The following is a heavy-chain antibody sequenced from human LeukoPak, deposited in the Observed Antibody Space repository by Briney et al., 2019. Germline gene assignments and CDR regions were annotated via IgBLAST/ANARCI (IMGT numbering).Heavy chain of an antibody. CDR2: TRNKANSYTT. D-gene: IGHD2-15*01. V-gene: IGHV3-72*01. Sequence: PGGSLRLSCAASGFTFSDHYMDWVRQAPGKGLEWVGRTRNKANSYTTEYAASVKGRFTISRDASENSLYLQMNSLKTEDTAVYYCARSGYCGGGACYFDYSDYWGQGTLVTVSS. CDR3: ARSGYCGGGACYFDYSDY. CDR1: GFTFSDHY. J-gene: IGHJ4*02.